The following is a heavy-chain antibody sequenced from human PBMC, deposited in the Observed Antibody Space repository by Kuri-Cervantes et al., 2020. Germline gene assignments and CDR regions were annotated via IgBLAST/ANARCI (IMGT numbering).Heavy chain of an antibody. D-gene: IGHD1/OR15-1a*01. J-gene: IGHJ4*01. CDR3: ARAKLITLLRVNNPLFDS. CDR1: GASITSSSYY. CDR2: IYYRGST. V-gene: IGHV4-39*07. Sequence: GSLRLSCTVSGASITSSSYYWGWIRQPPGKGLDWIGSIYYRGSTYYNPSLKSRVTISVDTSKNQFSLNLTSVTAADTAVYFCARAKLITLLRVNNPLFDSWGHGTLVTVSS.